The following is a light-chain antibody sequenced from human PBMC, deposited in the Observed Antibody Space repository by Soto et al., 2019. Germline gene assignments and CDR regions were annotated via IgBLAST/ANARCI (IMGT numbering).Light chain of an antibody. Sequence: EIVLTQSPGTLSLSPGERATLSCKASQSVSSSHLAWYQQKVGQPLRLLLHDTSSRAAGIPDRFSGSGSGTDFTLTISRLEPEDFAVYYCQQFGNSLYTFGQGTKLEIK. CDR1: QSVSSSH. CDR3: QQFGNSLYT. J-gene: IGKJ2*01. V-gene: IGKV3-20*01. CDR2: DTS.